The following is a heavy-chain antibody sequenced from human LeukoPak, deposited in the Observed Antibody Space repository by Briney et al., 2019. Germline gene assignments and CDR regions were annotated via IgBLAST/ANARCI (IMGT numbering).Heavy chain of an antibody. CDR3: ARDKQWLKAFDY. D-gene: IGHD6-19*01. V-gene: IGHV3-21*01. Sequence: GGSLRLSCAASGFTFSSYSMNWVRQAPGKGLEWVSSISSSSSYIYYADSVKGRFTISRDNAKNSLYLQMNSLRAEDTAVYYCARDKQWLKAFDYWGQGTLVTVSS. CDR2: ISSSSSYI. J-gene: IGHJ4*02. CDR1: GFTFSSYS.